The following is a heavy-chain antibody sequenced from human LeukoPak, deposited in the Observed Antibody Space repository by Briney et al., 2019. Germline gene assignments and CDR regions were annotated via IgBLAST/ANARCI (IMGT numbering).Heavy chain of an antibody. CDR2: IIPIFGTA. V-gene: IGHV1-69*13. Sequence: GASVKVSCKASGGTFSSYAISWVRQAPGQGLEWMGGIIPIFGTANYAQKFQGRVTITADESTSTAYMELSSLRSEDTAVYYCARGGIVQLETEYYFDYWGQGTLVTVS. D-gene: IGHD1-1*01. CDR3: ARGGIVQLETEYYFDY. CDR1: GGTFSSYA. J-gene: IGHJ4*02.